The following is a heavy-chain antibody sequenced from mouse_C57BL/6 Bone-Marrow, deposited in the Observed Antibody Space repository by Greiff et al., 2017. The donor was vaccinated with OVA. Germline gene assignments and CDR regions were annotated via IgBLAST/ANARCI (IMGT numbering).Heavy chain of an antibody. J-gene: IGHJ4*01. V-gene: IGHV10-1*01. CDR3: VRHSPGYYVGYYAMDY. D-gene: IGHD1-1*01. CDR1: GFSFNTYA. Sequence: EVKLVESGGGLVQPKGSLKLSCAASGFSFNTYAMNWVRQAPGKGLEWVARIRSKSNNYATYYADSVKDRFTISRDDSESRLYLQMNNLNTEDAAMYYCVRHSPGYYVGYYAMDYWGQGTSVTVAS. CDR2: IRSKSNNYAT.